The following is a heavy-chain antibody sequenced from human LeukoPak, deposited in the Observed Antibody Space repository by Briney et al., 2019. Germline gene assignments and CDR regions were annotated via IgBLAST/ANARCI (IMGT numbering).Heavy chain of an antibody. CDR2: ISGSGGST. V-gene: IGHV3-23*01. CDR1: GFTFSNFA. CDR3: LASGGY. J-gene: IGHJ4*02. Sequence: GGSLRLSCAASGFTFSNFAMSWVRQAPGKGLEWVSAISGSGGSTDYADSVKGRFTISRDNAKNSLYLQMNSLRVEDTAVYYCLASGGYWGQGTPVTVPS. D-gene: IGHD6-25*01.